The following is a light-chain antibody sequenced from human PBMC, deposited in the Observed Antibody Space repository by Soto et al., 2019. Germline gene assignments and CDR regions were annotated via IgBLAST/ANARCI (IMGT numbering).Light chain of an antibody. CDR3: QQYNIWPLT. V-gene: IGKV3-15*01. CDR2: GAS. CDR1: QTFSSD. Sequence: EIVMTQSPATLSVSPGERATLSCRASQTFSSDLAWYQQKPGQAPRLLIYGASTRATGIPARFSGSGSGTEFTLTISSLQSEDFAVYYCQQYNIWPLTFGQGTRLEIK. J-gene: IGKJ5*01.